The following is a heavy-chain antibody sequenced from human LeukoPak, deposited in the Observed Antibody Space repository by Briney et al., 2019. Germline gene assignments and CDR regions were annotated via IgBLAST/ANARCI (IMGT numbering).Heavy chain of an antibody. CDR1: GYTFTGYY. J-gene: IGHJ5*02. Sequence: ASVKVSCKASGYTFTGYYMHWVRQAPGPGLEWMGRINPDSGGTDYAQKFQGRVTMTRDTSISTAYMDLSRLRSDDTAVYYCARLGENGLLTGYFYPWGQGTLVTVSS. CDR3: ARLGENGLLTGYFYP. CDR2: INPDSGGT. V-gene: IGHV1-2*02. D-gene: IGHD3-9*01.